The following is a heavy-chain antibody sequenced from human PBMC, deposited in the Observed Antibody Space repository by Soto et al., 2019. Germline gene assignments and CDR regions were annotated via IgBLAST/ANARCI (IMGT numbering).Heavy chain of an antibody. CDR2: IYYSGST. Sequence: SETLSLTCTVSGGSVNSGSYYWSWIRQPPGKGLEWIGYIYYSGSTNYNPSLKSRVTISVDTSKNQFSLKLSSVTAADTAVYYCASASSGWYLDFDYWGQGTLVTVYS. V-gene: IGHV4-61*01. D-gene: IGHD6-19*01. J-gene: IGHJ4*02. CDR1: GGSVNSGSYY. CDR3: ASASSGWYLDFDY.